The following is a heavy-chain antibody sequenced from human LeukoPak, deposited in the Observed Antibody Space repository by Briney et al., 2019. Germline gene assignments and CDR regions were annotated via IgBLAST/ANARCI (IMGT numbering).Heavy chain of an antibody. Sequence: QPGGSLRLSRAASGFTFSSYEMNWVRQAPGKGLEWVSYISSSGSTIYYADSVKGRFTISRDNAKNSLYLQMNSLRAEDTAVYYCARDRAPRTIFGVVIMFDYWGQGTLVTVSS. CDR3: ARDRAPRTIFGVVIMFDY. J-gene: IGHJ4*02. D-gene: IGHD3-3*01. V-gene: IGHV3-48*03. CDR1: GFTFSSYE. CDR2: ISSSGSTI.